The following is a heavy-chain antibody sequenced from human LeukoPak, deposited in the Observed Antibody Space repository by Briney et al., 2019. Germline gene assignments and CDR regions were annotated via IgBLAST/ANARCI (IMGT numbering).Heavy chain of an antibody. CDR3: ARADGRNSGYGGFDY. CDR2: IYYSGST. J-gene: IGHJ4*02. CDR1: GGSISSGDYY. V-gene: IGHV4-30-4*01. D-gene: IGHD5-12*01. Sequence: SQTLSLTCTVSGGSISSGDYYWSWIRQPPGKGLEWIGYIYYSGSTYYNPSLKSRVTISVDTSKNQFSLKLSSVTAADTAVYYCARADGRNSGYGGFDYWGQGTLVTVSS.